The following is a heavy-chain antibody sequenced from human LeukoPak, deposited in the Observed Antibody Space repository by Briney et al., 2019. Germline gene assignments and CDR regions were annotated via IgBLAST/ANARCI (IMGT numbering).Heavy chain of an antibody. CDR1: GFTFSSYS. CDR3: ARSRSRSVPFDY. Sequence: GGSLRLSCAASGFTFSSYSMNWVRQAPGKGLEWVSFISSSSSYIYYADSVKGRFTISRDNAKNSLYLQMNSLRAEDTAVYYCARSRSRSVPFDYWGQGTLVTVSS. D-gene: IGHD1-26*01. J-gene: IGHJ4*02. V-gene: IGHV3-21*01. CDR2: ISSSSSYI.